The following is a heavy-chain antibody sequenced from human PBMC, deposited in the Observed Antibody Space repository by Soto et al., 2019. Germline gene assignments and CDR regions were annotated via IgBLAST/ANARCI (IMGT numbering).Heavy chain of an antibody. V-gene: IGHV3-23*01. J-gene: IGHJ4*02. CDR2: ISVSGGST. D-gene: IGHD4-17*01. CDR3: AKGSYGDYVLDY. CDR1: GFTFSSYA. Sequence: GGSLRLSCAASGFTFSSYAMSWVRQAPGKGLEWVSSISVSGGSTYYADSVKGRFTISRDNSKNTLYLQMNSLRAEDTAIYFCAKGSYGDYVLDYWGQGTLVTSPQ.